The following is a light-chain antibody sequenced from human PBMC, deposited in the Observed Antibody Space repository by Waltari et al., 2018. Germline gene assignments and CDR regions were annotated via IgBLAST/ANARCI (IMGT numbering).Light chain of an antibody. Sequence: QAALTQPASVSGTTRQSITIYCPGTASDVVNYGRASWYQQPPGKAPKLLICEVIKRPSGVSSRFSGSKSGNTASLTISGLQAEDEADYYCCSYAGLGTYVFGSGTKVTVL. CDR2: EVI. CDR1: ASDVVNYGR. CDR3: CSYAGLGTYV. V-gene: IGLV2-23*02. J-gene: IGLJ1*01.